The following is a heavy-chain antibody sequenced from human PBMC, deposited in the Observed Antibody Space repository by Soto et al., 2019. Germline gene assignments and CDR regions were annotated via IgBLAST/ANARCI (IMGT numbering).Heavy chain of an antibody. J-gene: IGHJ2*01. V-gene: IGHV3-30-3*01. D-gene: IGHD6-19*01. CDR1: GFTFSSYA. Sequence: QVQLVESGGGVVQPGRSLRLSCAASGFTFSSYAMHWIRKAPGKGLEWVALISYDGSNKYYADSVKGRFTISRDNSKNTLNLQMNSLRAEDTAVYYCARDGAVAEYFDLWGRGTLVTVSS. CDR3: ARDGAVAEYFDL. CDR2: ISYDGSNK.